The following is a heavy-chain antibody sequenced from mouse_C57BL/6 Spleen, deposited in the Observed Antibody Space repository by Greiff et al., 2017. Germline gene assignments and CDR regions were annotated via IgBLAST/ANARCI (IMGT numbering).Heavy chain of an antibody. V-gene: IGHV1-82*01. Sequence: VQLQQSGPELVKPGASVKISCKASGYAFSSSWMNWVKQRPGKGLEWIGRIYPGDGDTNYNGKFKGKATLTSDKSSSTAYMQRSSLTSEDSAVYFCARWGTTVVAPFDYWGQGTTLTVSS. CDR2: IYPGDGDT. CDR3: ARWGTTVVAPFDY. CDR1: GYAFSSSW. D-gene: IGHD1-1*01. J-gene: IGHJ2*01.